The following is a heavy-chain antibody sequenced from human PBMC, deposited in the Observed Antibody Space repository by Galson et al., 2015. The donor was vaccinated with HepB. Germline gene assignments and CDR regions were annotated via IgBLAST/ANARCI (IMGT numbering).Heavy chain of an antibody. D-gene: IGHD2-15*01. V-gene: IGHV4-39*01. CDR3: ARHVEDVVPPTSHHFDY. J-gene: IGHJ4*02. CDR1: GGSISSSSYY. Sequence: ETLSLTCTVSGGSISSSSYYWGWIRQPPGKGLEWIGSIYYSGSTYYNPSLKSRVTISVDTSKNQFSLKLSSVTAADTAVYYCARHVEDVVPPTSHHFDYWGQGTLVTVSS. CDR2: IYYSGST.